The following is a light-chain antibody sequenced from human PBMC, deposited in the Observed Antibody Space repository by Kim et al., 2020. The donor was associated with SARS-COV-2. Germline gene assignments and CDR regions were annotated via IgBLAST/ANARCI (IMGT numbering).Light chain of an antibody. CDR3: SSYTSSSTFEWV. CDR1: SSDVGGYNY. Sequence: QSALTQPASVSGSPGQSITISCTGTSSDVGGYNYVSWYQQHPGKAPKLMIYDVSKRPSGVSNRFSGSKSGNTASLTISGLQAEDEADYYCSSYTSSSTFEWVFGGGTQLTVL. J-gene: IGLJ3*02. V-gene: IGLV2-14*01. CDR2: DVS.